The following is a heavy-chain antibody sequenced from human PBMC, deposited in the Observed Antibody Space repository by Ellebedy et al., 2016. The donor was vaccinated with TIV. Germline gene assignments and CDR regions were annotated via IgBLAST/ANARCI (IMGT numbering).Heavy chain of an antibody. CDR2: IKEDGSEK. CDR1: GFMFKNYW. D-gene: IGHD1-26*01. Sequence: GESLKISCEVSGFMFKNYWMSWVRQAPGKGLEWVGNIKEDGSEKYHVDSVKGRFTISRDNAKNSLYLQMNSLRAEDTAVYYCARSGELDSWGQGTLVTVSS. CDR3: ARSGELDS. V-gene: IGHV3-7*01. J-gene: IGHJ4*02.